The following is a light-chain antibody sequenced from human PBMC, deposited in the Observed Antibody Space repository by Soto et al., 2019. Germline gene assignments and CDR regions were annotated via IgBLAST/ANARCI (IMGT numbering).Light chain of an antibody. CDR1: SSDIGRYNF. CDR3: SSYIETNTEV. Sequence: QSVLTQPASVSGSPGKSIAISCTGTSSDIGRYNFVSWYQQHPGRVPKLMIYDVNNRPSGVSDRFSGSKSGNTASLTISGLQAEDEAHYYCSSYIETNTEVFCGGTKLTVL. CDR2: DVN. V-gene: IGLV2-14*03. J-gene: IGLJ2*01.